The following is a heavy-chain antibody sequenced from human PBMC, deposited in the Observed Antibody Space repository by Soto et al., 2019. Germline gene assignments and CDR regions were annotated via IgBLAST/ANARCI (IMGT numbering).Heavy chain of an antibody. J-gene: IGHJ6*02. D-gene: IGHD5-18*01. V-gene: IGHV3-30-3*01. CDR3: ARLGYSYGWYYYYGMDV. Sequence: PGGSLRLSCAASVFTFSSYAMHWVRQAPGKGLEWVAVISYDGSNKYYADSVKGRFTISRDNSKNTLYLQMNSLRAEDTAVYYCARLGYSYGWYYYYGMDVWGQGTTVTVSS. CDR2: ISYDGSNK. CDR1: VFTFSSYA.